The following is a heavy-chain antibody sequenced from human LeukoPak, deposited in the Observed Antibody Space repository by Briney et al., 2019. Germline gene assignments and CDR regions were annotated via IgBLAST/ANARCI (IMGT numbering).Heavy chain of an antibody. CDR1: GFTFGSYG. D-gene: IGHD3-22*01. J-gene: IGHJ4*02. V-gene: IGHV3-30*03. Sequence: GGSLRLSCAASGFTFGSYGMHWVRQAPGKGLEWVAVISYHGSQKYYVDSVRGRFTISRDNSKNTLFLQMNSLRTEDTAVYYCAADSSGYYRGDYWGQGTLVTVSS. CDR3: AADSSGYYRGDY. CDR2: ISYHGSQK.